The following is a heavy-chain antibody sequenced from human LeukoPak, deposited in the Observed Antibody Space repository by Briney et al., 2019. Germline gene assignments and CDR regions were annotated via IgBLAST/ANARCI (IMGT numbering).Heavy chain of an antibody. Sequence: GGSLRLSCAASGFTFSSYWMHWVRQAPGKGLVWVSRINSDGSSTSYADSVKGRFTISRDNAKNTLYLQMNSLRAEDTAMYYCARETTSGNYYFDYWGQGTLVTVSS. D-gene: IGHD3-22*01. CDR3: ARETTSGNYYFDY. V-gene: IGHV3-74*01. CDR2: INSDGSST. CDR1: GFTFSSYW. J-gene: IGHJ4*02.